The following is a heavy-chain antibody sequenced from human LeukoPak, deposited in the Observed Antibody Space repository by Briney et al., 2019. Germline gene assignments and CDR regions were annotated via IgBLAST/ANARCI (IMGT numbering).Heavy chain of an antibody. D-gene: IGHD2-8*01. J-gene: IGHJ6*04. CDR2: ISSSSSYI. V-gene: IGHV3-21*01. CDR3: ARDPEWSHYGMDV. CDR1: GFTFSSYS. Sequence: GGSLRLSCAASGFTFSSYSMNWVRQAPGKGLEWVSSISSSSSYIYYADSVKGRFTISRDNAKNSLYLQTNSLRAEDTAVYYCARDPEWSHYGMDVWGKGTTVTVSS.